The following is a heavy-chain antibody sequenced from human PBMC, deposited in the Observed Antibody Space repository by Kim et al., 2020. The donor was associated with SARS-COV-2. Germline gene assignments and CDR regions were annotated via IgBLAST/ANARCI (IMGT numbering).Heavy chain of an antibody. CDR1: GFTFSSYA. Sequence: GGSLRLSCAASGFTFSSYAMSWVRQAPGKGLYWVSAISGSGGSTYYADSVKGRFTISRDNSKNTLYLQMNSLRAEDTAVYSCARHSSGYLFDSCGEGTLVTVSS. J-gene: IGHJ4*02. V-gene: IGHV3-23*01. CDR3: ARHSSGYLFDS. CDR2: ISGSGGST. D-gene: IGHD3-22*01.